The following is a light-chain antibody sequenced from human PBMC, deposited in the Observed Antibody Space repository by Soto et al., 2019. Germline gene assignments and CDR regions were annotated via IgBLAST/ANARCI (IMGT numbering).Light chain of an antibody. V-gene: IGLV2-14*01. CDR2: EVS. CDR1: TSDVGGSNY. J-gene: IGLJ1*01. CDR3: SSYSTGNNSPYV. Sequence: QSALTQPASVSGSPGQSITISCTGTTSDVGGSNYVSWFQHHPGKAPKLVIYEVSNRPSGVSNRISGSKSGNTASLTISGLQAEDEADYYCSSYSTGNNSPYVFGTGTKVTVL.